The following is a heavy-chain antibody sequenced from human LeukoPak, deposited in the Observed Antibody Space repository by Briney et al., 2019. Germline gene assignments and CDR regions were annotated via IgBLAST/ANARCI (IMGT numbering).Heavy chain of an antibody. V-gene: IGHV1-2*06. CDR1: GYTFTGYY. CDR2: INPNSGGT. J-gene: IGHJ4*02. D-gene: IGHD2/OR15-2a*01. CDR3: ARGHQYFPLPIDY. Sequence: ASVKVSCKASGYTFTGYYMHWVRQAPGQGLEWMGRINPNSGGTNYAQKFQGRVTMTRDTSTSTVYMELSSLRSEDTAVYYCARGHQYFPLPIDYWGQGTLVTVSS.